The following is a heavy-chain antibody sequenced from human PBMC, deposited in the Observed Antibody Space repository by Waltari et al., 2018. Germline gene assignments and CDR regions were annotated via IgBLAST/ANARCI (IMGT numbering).Heavy chain of an antibody. Sequence: QLQLQESGSGLVKPSQTLSLTCAVSGGSISSGGYSWSWIRQPPGKGLEWLGYIYHSGSTYYNPSLKSRVTRSVDRSKNQFSLKLSSVTAADTAVYYCARGVGYCSSTSCYARDSDWFDPWGQGTLVTVSS. CDR1: GGSISSGGYS. J-gene: IGHJ5*02. CDR3: ARGVGYCSSTSCYARDSDWFDP. CDR2: IYHSGST. V-gene: IGHV4-30-2*01. D-gene: IGHD2-2*01.